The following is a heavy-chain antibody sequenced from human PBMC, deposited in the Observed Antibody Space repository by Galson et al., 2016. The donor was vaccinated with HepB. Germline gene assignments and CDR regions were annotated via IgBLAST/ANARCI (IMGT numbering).Heavy chain of an antibody. D-gene: IGHD3-22*01. V-gene: IGHV3-23*01. J-gene: IGHJ4*02. Sequence: SLRLSCAASGFTFTSYAMSWVRQAPGKGLEWVSAISASGGSTYYADSVKGRFTVSKDNSENTLYLQMNSLRAEDTAVYSCAKSYYHDGSGYSPFDYWGQGTLVTVSS. CDR1: GFTFTSYA. CDR3: AKSYYHDGSGYSPFDY. CDR2: ISASGGST.